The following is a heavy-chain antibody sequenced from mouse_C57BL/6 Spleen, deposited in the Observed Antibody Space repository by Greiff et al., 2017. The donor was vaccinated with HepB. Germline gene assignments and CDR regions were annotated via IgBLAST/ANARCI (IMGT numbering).Heavy chain of an antibody. D-gene: IGHD1-1*01. V-gene: IGHV1-64*01. CDR1: GYTFTSYW. J-gene: IGHJ4*01. CDR3: ARRGLPPITTVVAPYAMDY. CDR2: IHPNSGST. Sequence: VQLQQSGAELVKPGASVKLSCKASGYTFTSYWMHWVKQRPGQGLEWIGMIHPNSGSTNYNEKFKSKATLTVDKSSSTAYMQLSSLTSEDSAVYYCARRGLPPITTVVAPYAMDYWGQGTSVTVSS.